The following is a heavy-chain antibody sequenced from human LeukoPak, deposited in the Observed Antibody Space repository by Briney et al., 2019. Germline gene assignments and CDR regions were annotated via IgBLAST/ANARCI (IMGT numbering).Heavy chain of an antibody. J-gene: IGHJ4*02. V-gene: IGHV3-21*01. CDR3: ARETFYDSSGGFDY. CDR2: ISSSSSYI. CDR1: GFTFSSYS. Sequence: GRSLRLSCAASGFTFSSYSMNWVRQAPGKGLEWVSSISSSSSYIYYADSVKGRFTISRDNAKNSLYLQMNSLRAEDTAVYYCARETFYDSSGGFDYWGQGTLVTVSS. D-gene: IGHD3-22*01.